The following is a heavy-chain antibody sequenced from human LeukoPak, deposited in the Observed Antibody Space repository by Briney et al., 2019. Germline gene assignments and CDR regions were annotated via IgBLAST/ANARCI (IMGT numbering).Heavy chain of an antibody. J-gene: IGHJ4*02. Sequence: PSETLSLTCTVSGGSISSYYWSWIRQPPGKGLEWIGEINHSGSTNYNPSLKSRVTISVDTSKNQFSLKLSSVTAADTAVYYCARGQTFWDYWGQGTLVTVSS. CDR3: ARGQTFWDY. CDR1: GGSISSYY. CDR2: INHSGST. V-gene: IGHV4-34*01.